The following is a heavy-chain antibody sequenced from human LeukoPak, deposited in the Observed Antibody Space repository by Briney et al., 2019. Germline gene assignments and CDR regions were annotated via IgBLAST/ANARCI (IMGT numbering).Heavy chain of an antibody. CDR2: INYSGST. D-gene: IGHD1-26*01. J-gene: IGHJ4*02. CDR3: ASDPQSELLPFDY. V-gene: IGHV4-39*07. Sequence: PSETLSLTCTVSGGSISSSTYYWCWIRQTPGKGLEWIASINYSGSTYYNPSIKSRVTISIDTSKSQLSLRLSSVTAADTAMYYCASDPQSELLPFDYWGQGTLVTVSS. CDR1: GGSISSSTYY.